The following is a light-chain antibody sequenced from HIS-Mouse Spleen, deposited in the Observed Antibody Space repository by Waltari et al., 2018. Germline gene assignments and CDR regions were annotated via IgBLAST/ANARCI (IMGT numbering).Light chain of an antibody. Sequence: QSVLTQPPSASGTPGQRVTIPCSGSRPNIGSNTVNLYQQLPGTAPKLLIYSNNQRPSGVPDRFSGSKSGTSASLAISGLQSEDEADYYCAAWDDSLNGNYVFGTGTKVTVL. CDR2: SNN. J-gene: IGLJ1*01. V-gene: IGLV1-44*01. CDR3: AAWDDSLNGNYV. CDR1: RPNIGSNT.